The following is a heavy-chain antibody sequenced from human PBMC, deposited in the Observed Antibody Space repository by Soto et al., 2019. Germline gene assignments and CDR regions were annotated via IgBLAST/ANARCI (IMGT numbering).Heavy chain of an antibody. J-gene: IGHJ5*02. D-gene: IGHD6-19*01. CDR2: IYWDDDK. CDR1: GFSLSTSGVG. Sequence: SGPTLVNPTQTLTLTCTFSGFSLSTSGVGVGWIRQPPGKALEWLALIYWDDDKRYSPSLKSRLTITKDTSKTQVVLTITSMDPVDTAAYYCAHSLLDSSGWYPANWFDPWGQGTLVTVSS. CDR3: AHSLLDSSGWYPANWFDP. V-gene: IGHV2-5*02.